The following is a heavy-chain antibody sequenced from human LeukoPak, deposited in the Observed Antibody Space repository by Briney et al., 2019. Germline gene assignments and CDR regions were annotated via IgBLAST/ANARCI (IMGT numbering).Heavy chain of an antibody. D-gene: IGHD6-19*01. CDR1: GYTFTGYY. Sequence: GASVKVSCKASGYTFTGYYMHWVRQAPGQGLEWMGWINPNSGGTNYAQKFQGRVTMTRDTSISTAYMELSSLRSEDTAVFYCARDRRASSGWYGFDYWGQGTLVTVSS. CDR3: ARDRRASSGWYGFDY. CDR2: INPNSGGT. J-gene: IGHJ4*02. V-gene: IGHV1-2*02.